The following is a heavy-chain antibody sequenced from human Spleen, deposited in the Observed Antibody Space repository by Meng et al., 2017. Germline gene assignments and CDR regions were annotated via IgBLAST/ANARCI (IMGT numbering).Heavy chain of an antibody. CDR3: ARTIRVGSGRGLDGFDI. V-gene: IGHV3-21*01. CDR1: GFTFDDYA. Sequence: GESLKISCAASGFTFDDYAMHWVRQAPGKGLEWVSSFSPGGNYIYYADSVKGRFTTSRDNAENSLSLQMNSLRVDDTAVYYCARTIRVGSGRGLDGFDIWGQGTMVTVSS. J-gene: IGHJ3*02. D-gene: IGHD3-10*01. CDR2: FSPGGNYI.